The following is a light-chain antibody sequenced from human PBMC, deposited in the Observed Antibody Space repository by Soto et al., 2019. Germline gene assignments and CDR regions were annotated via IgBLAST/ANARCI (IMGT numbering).Light chain of an antibody. V-gene: IGLV2-8*01. CDR2: EVS. J-gene: IGLJ2*01. CDR3: SLYAGTNSVV. CDR1: SSDIGAYKF. Sequence: QSALTQPPSASGSPGQSVAISCTGTSSDIGAYKFVSWNQQHPGKAPKLIIYEVSRRPSGVPDRFSGSKSGNTASLTVSGLLAEDEADYYCSLYAGTNSVVFGGGTKLTVL.